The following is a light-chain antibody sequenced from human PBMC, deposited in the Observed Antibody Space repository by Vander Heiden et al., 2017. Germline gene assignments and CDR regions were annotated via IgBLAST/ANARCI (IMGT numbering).Light chain of an antibody. Sequence: DLHLTQAPPPLSPSVADRVTITCRPSQSIGTSLNWYHQKPGKAPKLLIYAAASWQSDGPSRFSGSGSGTDFTSTISSLQPEDFATYYCQQSYSTPVFGPGTKVDIK. CDR2: AAA. CDR3: QQSYSTPV. J-gene: IGKJ3*01. CDR1: QSIGTS. V-gene: IGKV1-39*01.